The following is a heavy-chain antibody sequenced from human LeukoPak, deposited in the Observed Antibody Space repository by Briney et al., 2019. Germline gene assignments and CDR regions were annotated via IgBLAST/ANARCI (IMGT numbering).Heavy chain of an antibody. Sequence: ASVKVSCKTSGYTFTNYSIHWVRQAPGQGLEWMGIINPSGGSTTFSPKFQGRITLTRDTSTNTVYLDLSSLRSEDTAVYYCARDGDYHGNSVHFDYWGQGTQVTVSS. J-gene: IGHJ4*02. CDR2: INPSGGST. V-gene: IGHV1-46*01. D-gene: IGHD4-23*01. CDR3: ARDGDYHGNSVHFDY. CDR1: GYTFTNYS.